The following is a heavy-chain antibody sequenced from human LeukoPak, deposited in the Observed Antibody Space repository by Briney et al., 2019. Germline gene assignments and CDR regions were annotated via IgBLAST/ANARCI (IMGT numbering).Heavy chain of an antibody. J-gene: IGHJ4*02. CDR1: GYAFTSYG. CDR3: ARDYGEGRVATIPLAY. CDR2: ISGYNGKT. V-gene: IGHV1-18*04. D-gene: IGHD5-12*01. Sequence: ASVKVSCKASGYAFTSYGITWVRQAPGQGLEWMAWISGYNGKTNYAQTLQGRVTMTTDTSTSTAYMEVRSLRSDDTAVYYCARDYGEGRVATIPLAYWGQGTLVTVSS.